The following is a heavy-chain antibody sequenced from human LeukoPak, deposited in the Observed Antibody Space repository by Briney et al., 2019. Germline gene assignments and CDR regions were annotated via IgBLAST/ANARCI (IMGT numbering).Heavy chain of an antibody. V-gene: IGHV1-8*03. CDR3: ARTTSLTASCYDY. CDR2: INPNTGDR. J-gene: IGHJ4*02. Sequence: ASLKVSRKASVYTFPKYHINRVRQAPGQELEWMGWINPNTGDRGYAQKFQGRVSITSDTSISTAYIELGSPRSEDTAVYFCARTTSLTASCYDYWGQGTLVSVSS. CDR1: VYTFPKYH. D-gene: IGHD2-21*02.